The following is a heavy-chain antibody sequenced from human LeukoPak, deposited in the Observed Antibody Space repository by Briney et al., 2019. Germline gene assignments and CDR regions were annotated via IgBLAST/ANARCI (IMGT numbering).Heavy chain of an antibody. CDR1: GYTFTSYY. D-gene: IGHD3-10*01. CDR2: INPSGGST. V-gene: IGHV1-46*01. Sequence: ASVKVSCKASGYTFTSYYMHWVRQAPGQGLEWMGIINPSGGSTSYAQKFQGRVTMTRDTSTSTVYMELSSLRSEDTAVYYRARGSPYYYGSGRHDAFDIWGQGTMVTVSS. J-gene: IGHJ3*02. CDR3: ARGSPYYYGSGRHDAFDI.